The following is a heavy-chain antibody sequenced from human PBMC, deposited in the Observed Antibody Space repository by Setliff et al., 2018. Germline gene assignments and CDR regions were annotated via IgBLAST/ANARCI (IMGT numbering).Heavy chain of an antibody. D-gene: IGHD3-9*01. CDR2: VHASGSP. CDR1: GGSIRSGSFY. Sequence: SETLSLTCTVSGGSIRSGSFYWSWIRQSAEKGLEWIGRVHASGSPNYNPSFKGRVTISLDASTNQFSLNLNSVTAADTAVYYCAKERYFDWFFENWGQGTLVTVSS. CDR3: AKERYFDWFFEN. J-gene: IGHJ4*02. V-gene: IGHV4-61*02.